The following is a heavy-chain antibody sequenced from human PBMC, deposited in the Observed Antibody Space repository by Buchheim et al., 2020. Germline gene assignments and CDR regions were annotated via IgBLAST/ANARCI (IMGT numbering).Heavy chain of an antibody. CDR3: ARGCMIVTSSRGGNWFDH. CDR2: INPNSGGT. Sequence: QVQLVQSGAEVKKPGASVKVSCKASGFTFTDYYMHWVRQAPGQGLEWMGWINPNSGGTKYEEKFQVWVTMTRDTSISTVYMELSRLRSDDTAVYDCARGCMIVTSSRGGNWFDHWGQGTL. D-gene: IGHD3-22*01. CDR1: GFTFTDYY. V-gene: IGHV1-2*04. J-gene: IGHJ5*02.